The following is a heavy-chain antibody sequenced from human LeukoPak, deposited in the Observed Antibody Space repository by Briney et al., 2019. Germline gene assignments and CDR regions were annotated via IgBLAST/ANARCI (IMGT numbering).Heavy chain of an antibody. V-gene: IGHV3-30*02. J-gene: IGHJ4*02. D-gene: IGHD3-10*01. CDR1: GFTFSSYG. Sequence: GGSLRLSCAASGFTFSSYGMHWVRQAPGKGLEWVAFIRYDGSNKYYADSVKGRFTISRDNSKNTLYLQMNSLRAEDTAVYYCAKDRRYGSGSYCFDYWGQGTLVTVSS. CDR2: IRYDGSNK. CDR3: AKDRRYGSGSYCFDY.